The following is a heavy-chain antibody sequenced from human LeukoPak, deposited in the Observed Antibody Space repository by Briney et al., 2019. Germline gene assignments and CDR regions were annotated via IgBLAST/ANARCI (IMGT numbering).Heavy chain of an antibody. CDR3: ARLWDDYGDYRTSYFDY. CDR2: ICYSGST. V-gene: IGHV4-39*01. Sequence: PSETLSLTCTVSGGSISSSSYYWGWIRQPPGKGLEWIGSICYSGSTYYSPSLKSRVTISVDTSKNQFSLKLSSVTAADTAVYYCARLWDDYGDYRTSYFDYWGQGTLVTVSS. CDR1: GGSISSSSYY. D-gene: IGHD4-17*01. J-gene: IGHJ4*02.